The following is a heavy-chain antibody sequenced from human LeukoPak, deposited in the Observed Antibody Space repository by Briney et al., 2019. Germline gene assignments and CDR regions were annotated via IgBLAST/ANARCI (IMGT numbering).Heavy chain of an antibody. CDR2: ISSSGSTI. CDR3: AKDLNGDYAFYFQH. D-gene: IGHD4-17*01. CDR1: GFTFSDYY. V-gene: IGHV3-11*01. J-gene: IGHJ1*01. Sequence: GGSLRLSCAASGFTFSDYYMSWIRQAPGKGLEWASYISSSGSTIYYADSVKGRFTISRDNAKNSLFLQMNSLRAEDTAVYYCAKDLNGDYAFYFQHWGQGTLVTVSS.